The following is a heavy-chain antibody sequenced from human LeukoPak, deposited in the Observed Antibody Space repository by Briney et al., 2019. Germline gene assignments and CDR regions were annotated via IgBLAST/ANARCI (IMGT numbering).Heavy chain of an antibody. CDR1: GYTFTGYY. CDR3: ARDPPNGLHAFDI. J-gene: IGHJ3*02. CDR2: INPNSGGT. V-gene: IGHV1-2*06. Sequence: ASVKVSCKASGYTFTGYYMHWVRQAPGQGLEWMGRINPNSGGTNYAQKFQGRVTMTRDTSISTAYMELSRLRSDDTAVYCCARDPPNGLHAFDIWGQGTMVTVSS. D-gene: IGHD2-8*01.